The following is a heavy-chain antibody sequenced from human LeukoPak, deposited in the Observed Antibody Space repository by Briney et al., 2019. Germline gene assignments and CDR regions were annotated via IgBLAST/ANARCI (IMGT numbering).Heavy chain of an antibody. V-gene: IGHV1-18*01. Sequence: ASVKVSCKASGYTFTSYGISWVRQAPGQGLEWMGWISAYNGNTNYAQKLQGRVTMTTDTSTSTAYMELRSLRSDDTAVYYCAREPPRSGPTKGGYYYYGMDVWGQGTTVTVSS. J-gene: IGHJ6*02. CDR2: ISAYNGNT. CDR1: GYTFTSYG. CDR3: AREPPRSGPTKGGYYYYGMDV. D-gene: IGHD3-3*01.